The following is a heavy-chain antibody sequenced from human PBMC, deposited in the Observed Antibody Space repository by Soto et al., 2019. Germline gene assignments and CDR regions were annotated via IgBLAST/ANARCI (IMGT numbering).Heavy chain of an antibody. CDR3: ARSKEWSDWFDP. CDR2: IIPILGNT. V-gene: IGHV1-18*01. CDR1: GGTFSSYT. D-gene: IGHD3-3*01. J-gene: IGHJ5*02. Sequence: ASVKVSCKASGGTFSSYTISWVRQAPGQGLEWMGRIIPILGNTNYAQKLQGRVTMTTDTSTSTAYMELRSLRSDDTAVYYCARSKEWSDWFDPWGQGTLVTVSS.